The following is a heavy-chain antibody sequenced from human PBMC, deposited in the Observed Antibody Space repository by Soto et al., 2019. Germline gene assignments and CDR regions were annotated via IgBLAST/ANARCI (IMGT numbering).Heavy chain of an antibody. CDR3: AKSASSSSGRYQYYFDY. CDR1: GFTFNSYA. D-gene: IGHD3-22*01. V-gene: IGHV3-23*01. CDR2: ISGSGGST. J-gene: IGHJ4*02. Sequence: GGSLRLSCAASGFTFNSYAMSWVRQAPGKGLEWVSSISGSGGSTFYADSVKGRFTISRDNSKNTLYLQMNSLRAEDTAVYYCAKSASSSSGRYQYYFDYWGQGTLVTVSS.